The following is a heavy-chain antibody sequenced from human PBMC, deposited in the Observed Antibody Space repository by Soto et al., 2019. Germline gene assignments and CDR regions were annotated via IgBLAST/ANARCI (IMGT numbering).Heavy chain of an antibody. J-gene: IGHJ4*02. Sequence: QVQLVESGGGVVQPGRSLRFSCAASGFTFSSYGMHWVRQAPGKGLEWVAVISYDGSNKYYADSVKGRFTISRDNSKNTLYLQMNSLRAEDTAVYYCAKDQGRSSSVYFDYWGQGTLVTVSS. CDR2: ISYDGSNK. CDR3: AKDQGRSSSVYFDY. V-gene: IGHV3-30*18. D-gene: IGHD6-6*01. CDR1: GFTFSSYG.